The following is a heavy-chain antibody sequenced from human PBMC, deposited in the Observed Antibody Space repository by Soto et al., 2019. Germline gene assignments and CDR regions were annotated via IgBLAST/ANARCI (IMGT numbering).Heavy chain of an antibody. CDR1: GFTLSSYN. D-gene: IGHD6-13*01. J-gene: IGHJ6*02. Sequence: EVQLVESGGGLVQPGGYLRLSCAASGFTLSSYNMNWVRQAPGKGLEWVSYISGSSDTIYYADSVKGRFTISRDNAKNALYLQMDSLRDEDTAVYYCAKDHGGSTWFVGIYYYFGVDVWCQGTTVTVSS. V-gene: IGHV3-48*02. CDR3: AKDHGGSTWFVGIYYYFGVDV. CDR2: ISGSSDTI.